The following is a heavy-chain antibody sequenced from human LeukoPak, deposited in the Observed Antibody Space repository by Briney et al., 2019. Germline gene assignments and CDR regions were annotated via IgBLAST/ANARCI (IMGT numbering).Heavy chain of an antibody. J-gene: IGHJ5*02. V-gene: IGHV4-39*07. CDR3: ARVFSSTFDP. Sequence: PSETLSLTCTVSGGSISRTPYYWGWIRQPPGKELEWIGSFYYSGSTYYNPSLKSRVTISVDTSKNQFSLNLSSVTAADTAFYYCARVFSSTFDPWGQGTLVTVSS. CDR2: FYYSGST. CDR1: GGSISRTPYY. D-gene: IGHD6-13*01.